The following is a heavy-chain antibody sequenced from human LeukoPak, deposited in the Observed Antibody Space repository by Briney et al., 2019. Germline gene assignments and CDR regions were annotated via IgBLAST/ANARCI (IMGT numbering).Heavy chain of an antibody. CDR1: GGSFSGNY. V-gene: IGHV4-34*01. Sequence: SDTLSLTCAVYGGSFSGNYWSWIRQPPGKGLEWIGEINHSGSTNYNPSLKSRVTISVDTSKNQFSLKLSSVTAADTAVYYCARLPGGAAHFDYWGQGTLVTVSS. CDR3: ARLPGGAAHFDY. D-gene: IGHD3-10*01. CDR2: INHSGST. J-gene: IGHJ4*02.